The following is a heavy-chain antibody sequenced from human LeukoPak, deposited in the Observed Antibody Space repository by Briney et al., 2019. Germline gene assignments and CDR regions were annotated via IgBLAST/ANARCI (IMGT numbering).Heavy chain of an antibody. CDR3: ASSSGTD. Sequence: GASVKVSCKASGYTFTSYGISWVRQAPGQGLEWMGWISAYNGNTNYAQKFQGRVTITADESTSTAYMELSSLRSEDTAVYYCASSSGTDWGQGTLVTVSS. J-gene: IGHJ4*02. CDR1: GYTFTSYG. V-gene: IGHV1-18*01. D-gene: IGHD6-25*01. CDR2: ISAYNGNT.